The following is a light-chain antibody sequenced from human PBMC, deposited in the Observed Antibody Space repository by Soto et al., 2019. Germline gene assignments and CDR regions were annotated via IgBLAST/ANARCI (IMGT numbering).Light chain of an antibody. CDR3: QQRSNWPIT. Sequence: EIVLTQSPTTLSLSPGERATLSCRASQSVSSFLAWYQQKPGQAPRLLIYDASNRATGIPARFSGGGSGTDFTLTISSLEPEDFAVYFCQQRSNWPITFGPGTKVDLK. CDR2: DAS. V-gene: IGKV3-11*01. CDR1: QSVSSF. J-gene: IGKJ3*01.